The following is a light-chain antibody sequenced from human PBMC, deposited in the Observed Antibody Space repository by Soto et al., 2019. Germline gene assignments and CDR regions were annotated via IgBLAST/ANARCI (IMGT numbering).Light chain of an antibody. CDR2: AAS. CDR1: QGISTW. Sequence: DIQMTQFPSSLSASVGDRVNITCRASQGISTWLAWYQQKPERAPKSLIYAASRLQSGVPPRFSGSGSETDFTLTISSLQPEDFATYYCQQYNRYPRTFGQGTKVELK. CDR3: QQYNRYPRT. J-gene: IGKJ1*01. V-gene: IGKV1D-16*01.